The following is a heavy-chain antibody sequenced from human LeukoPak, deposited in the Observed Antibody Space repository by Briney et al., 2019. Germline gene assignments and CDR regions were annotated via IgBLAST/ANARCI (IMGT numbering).Heavy chain of an antibody. J-gene: IGHJ4*02. Sequence: ASVKVSCKASGYTFTGYYMHWVRQAPGQGLEWMGWINPNSGGTNYAQKFQGRVTMTRDTSISTAYMELSSLRSEDTAVYYCARAGDSSSWQHHSDYWGQGTLVTVSS. CDR2: INPNSGGT. CDR3: ARAGDSSSWQHHSDY. CDR1: GYTFTGYY. V-gene: IGHV1-2*02. D-gene: IGHD6-13*01.